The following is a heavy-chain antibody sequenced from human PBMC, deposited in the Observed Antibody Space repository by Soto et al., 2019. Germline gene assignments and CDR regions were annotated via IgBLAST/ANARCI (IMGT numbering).Heavy chain of an antibody. CDR3: ARGPQQTAPAA. V-gene: IGHV3-7*03. CDR2: INQDGSEK. CDR1: GVRFRNYW. J-gene: IGHJ5*02. Sequence: GGSLSLSWEASGVRFRNYWMNWVRQAPGQGLEWVVNINQDGSEKHYVDSVKGRFTVSRDNAKSSLYLQMDSLRAEDTAVYYGARGPQQTAPAAWDQGRLVTV. D-gene: IGHD1-1*01.